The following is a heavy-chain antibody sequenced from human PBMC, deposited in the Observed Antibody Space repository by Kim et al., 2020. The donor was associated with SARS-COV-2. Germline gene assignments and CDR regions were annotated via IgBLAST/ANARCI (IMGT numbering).Heavy chain of an antibody. V-gene: IGHV3-7*01. J-gene: IGHJ4*02. CDR2: INEDGSEK. D-gene: IGHD3-16*01. CDR1: GFTFDYSW. Sequence: GGSLRLSCAASGFTFDYSWMIWVRQAPGKGLEWVATINEDGSEKYYVDSVKGRFIISRDNAKKSQNLQMNGLRVDDTALYYCVRGRWGADWGQGTLVIVS. CDR3: VRGRWGAD.